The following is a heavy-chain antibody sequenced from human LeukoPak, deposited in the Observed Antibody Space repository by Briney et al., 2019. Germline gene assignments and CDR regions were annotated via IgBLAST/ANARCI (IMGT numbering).Heavy chain of an antibody. CDR3: AKTYYDSSGYYNFFDF. CDR2: IGGGGAST. J-gene: IGHJ4*02. Sequence: GGSLRLSCAASGFTFSSCAMSWVRQAPGKGLEWVSAIGGGGASTYYADSVKGRFTISRDNSQNTLYLQMNSLRAEDTAVYYCAKTYYDSSGYYNFFDFWGQGTLVTVSS. CDR1: GFTFSSCA. V-gene: IGHV3-23*01. D-gene: IGHD3-22*01.